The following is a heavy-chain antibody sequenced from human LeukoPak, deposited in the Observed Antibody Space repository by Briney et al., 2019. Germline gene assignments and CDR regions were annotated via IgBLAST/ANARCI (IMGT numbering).Heavy chain of an antibody. CDR3: ATARNFWSGYHFDY. D-gene: IGHD3-3*01. CDR2: FDPEDGET. V-gene: IGHV1-24*01. CDR1: GYTLTELS. Sequence: ASVKVSCKVSGYTLTELSMHWVRQAPGKGLEWMGGFDPEDGETIYAQKFQGRVTMTEDTSTDTAYMELSSLRSEDTAVYYCATARNFWSGYHFDYWGQGTLVTVSS. J-gene: IGHJ4*02.